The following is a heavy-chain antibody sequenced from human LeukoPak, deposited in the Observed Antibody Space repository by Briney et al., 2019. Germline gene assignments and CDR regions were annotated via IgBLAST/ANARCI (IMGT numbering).Heavy chain of an antibody. Sequence: RPSETLSLTCAVSGGSVSSGSYYWSWIRQPPGKGLEWIGYIYYSGSTNYNPSLKSRVTISVDTSKNQFSLKLSSVTAADTAVYYCARATYYYDTFDYWGQGTLVTVSS. D-gene: IGHD3-22*01. CDR2: IYYSGST. CDR1: GGSVSSGSYY. V-gene: IGHV4-61*01. J-gene: IGHJ4*02. CDR3: ARATYYYDTFDY.